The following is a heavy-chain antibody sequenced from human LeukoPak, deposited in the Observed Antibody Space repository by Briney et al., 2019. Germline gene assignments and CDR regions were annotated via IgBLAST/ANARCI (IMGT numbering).Heavy chain of an antibody. CDR1: GFTFSNAW. CDR3: ARDGILYDSSGYYFDY. D-gene: IGHD3-22*01. Sequence: GGSLRLSCAASGFTFSNAWMNWVRQAPGKGLEWVAVISYDGSNKYYADSVKGRFTISRDNSKNTLYLQMNSLRAEDTAVYYCARDGILYDSSGYYFDYWGQGTLVTVSS. J-gene: IGHJ4*02. V-gene: IGHV3-30*03. CDR2: ISYDGSNK.